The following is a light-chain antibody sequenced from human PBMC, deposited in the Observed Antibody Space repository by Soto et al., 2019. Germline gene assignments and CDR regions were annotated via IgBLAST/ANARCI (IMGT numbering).Light chain of an antibody. J-gene: IGKJ1*01. Sequence: DIQMTQSPSTLSASAGDRVTITCRASQSISTWLAWYQQKPGKAPKLLIYGASSLVSGVPSRFSGSGSGTEFTPTISSLQPDDFATYYCQQHNGYSERMFGQGTKVEV. V-gene: IGKV1-5*01. CDR3: QQHNGYSERM. CDR1: QSISTW. CDR2: GAS.